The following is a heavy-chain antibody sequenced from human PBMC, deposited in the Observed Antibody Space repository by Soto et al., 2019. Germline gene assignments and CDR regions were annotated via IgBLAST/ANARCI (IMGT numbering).Heavy chain of an antibody. CDR2: ISAYNGNT. CDR1: GYSFTSHY. J-gene: IGHJ5*02. CDR3: ARERQWLVNTVWIDP. Sequence: GASVKVSCKAIGYSFTSHYMHWVRQAPGQGLEWMGWISAYNGNTNYAQKLQGRVTMTTDTSTSTAYMELRSLRSDDTAVYYCARERQWLVNTVWIDPWGQGTLVTVS. D-gene: IGHD6-19*01. V-gene: IGHV1-18*04.